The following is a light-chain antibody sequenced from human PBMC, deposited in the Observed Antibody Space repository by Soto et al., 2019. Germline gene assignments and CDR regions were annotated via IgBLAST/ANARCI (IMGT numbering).Light chain of an antibody. CDR2: EAS. Sequence: QSVLTQPASVSGSPGQSITISCTGTSSDIGSYNFVSWYRHHPGKAPKLMIFEASNRPLGVSNRFSGSKSGNTASPTISGLRAEDEADYYCGSYTSSNTDVFGTGTKVTVL. J-gene: IGLJ1*01. CDR1: SSDIGSYNF. V-gene: IGLV2-14*01. CDR3: GSYTSSNTDV.